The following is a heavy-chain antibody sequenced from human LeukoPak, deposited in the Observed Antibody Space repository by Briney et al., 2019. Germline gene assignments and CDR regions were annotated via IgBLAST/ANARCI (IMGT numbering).Heavy chain of an antibody. V-gene: IGHV4-39*07. D-gene: IGHD6-13*01. CDR2: IYYSGST. J-gene: IGHJ6*03. CDR1: GGSISSSSYY. CDR3: ASTIAAAGRNYYYYYMDA. Sequence: SETLSLTCTVSGGSISSSSYYWGWIRQPPGKGLEWIGSIYYSGSTYYNPSLKSRVTISVDTSKNQFSLKLSSVTAADTAVYYCASTIAAAGRNYYYYYMDAWGKGTTVTISS.